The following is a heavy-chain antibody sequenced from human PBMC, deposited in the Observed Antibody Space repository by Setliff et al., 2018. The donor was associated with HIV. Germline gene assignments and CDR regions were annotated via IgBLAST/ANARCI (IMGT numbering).Heavy chain of an antibody. CDR2: MNPDSGNT. CDR1: GYTFINYD. CDR3: ARGFYDFFYNYNMDV. V-gene: IGHV1-8*03. J-gene: IGHJ6*03. Sequence: ASVKVSCKASGYTFINYDIYWVRQTTGQGLEWMGWMNPDSGNTGYAQKFQGRVTITRNTSISTVYMDLDSLRSDDAAVYYCARGFYDFFYNYNMDVWGKGTTVTVSS. D-gene: IGHD3-3*01.